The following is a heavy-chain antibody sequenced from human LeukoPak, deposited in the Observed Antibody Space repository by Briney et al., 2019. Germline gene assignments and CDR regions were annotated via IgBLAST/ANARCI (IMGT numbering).Heavy chain of an antibody. D-gene: IGHD6-13*01. Sequence: GGSLRLSCAASGFTFSSYSMNWVRQAPGKGLEWVSSISSSSSYIYYADSVKGRFTISRDNAKNSLYLQMNSLRAEDTAVYYCARDPPLRIAAAGTGTVWGQGTLVTVSS. V-gene: IGHV3-21*01. CDR1: GFTFSSYS. CDR3: ARDPPLRIAAAGTGTV. CDR2: ISSSSSYI. J-gene: IGHJ4*02.